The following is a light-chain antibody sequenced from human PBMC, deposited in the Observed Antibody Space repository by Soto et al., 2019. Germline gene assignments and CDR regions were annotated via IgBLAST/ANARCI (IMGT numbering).Light chain of an antibody. V-gene: IGKV3-15*01. CDR2: DVS. CDR1: QNADTKY. Sequence: EIVLTQSPGTLSLSPGERATLSCRASQNADTKYFAWYQQKSGQSPRLLIYDVSIRATGVPARFSGTGSETDFTLTISGLQSEDSAVYFCQQYNNWPFSFGQGTRLEIK. CDR3: QQYNNWPFS. J-gene: IGKJ5*01.